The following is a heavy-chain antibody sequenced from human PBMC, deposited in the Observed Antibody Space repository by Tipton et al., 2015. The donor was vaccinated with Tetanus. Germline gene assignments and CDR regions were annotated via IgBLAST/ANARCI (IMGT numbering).Heavy chain of an antibody. D-gene: IGHD1-26*01. CDR3: ARDHRLSASYAGWFDP. V-gene: IGHV4-59*12. CDR2: IDYSGNT. CDR1: GGSISTYY. J-gene: IGHJ5*02. Sequence: TLSLTCSVSGGSISTYYWSWIRQPPGKGLEWIGYIDYSGNTNYNPSLKSRVTISVDTSKKQFSLKLRSVTAADTAIYYCARDHRLSASYAGWFDPWGQGTLVTVSS.